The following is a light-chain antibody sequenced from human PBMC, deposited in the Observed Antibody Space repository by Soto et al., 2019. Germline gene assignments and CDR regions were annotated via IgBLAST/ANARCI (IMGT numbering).Light chain of an antibody. CDR1: SSNVGSKT. Sequence: QSVLTQPPSASGTPGQRVTISCSGSSSNVGSKTVSWFQQLPGTAPKLLIYGYNHRPSGVPDRVSGSKSGTSASLAISGLQSEDEAEYYCAAWDDSLNGYVFGTGTKVTVL. CDR2: GYN. V-gene: IGLV1-44*01. CDR3: AAWDDSLNGYV. J-gene: IGLJ1*01.